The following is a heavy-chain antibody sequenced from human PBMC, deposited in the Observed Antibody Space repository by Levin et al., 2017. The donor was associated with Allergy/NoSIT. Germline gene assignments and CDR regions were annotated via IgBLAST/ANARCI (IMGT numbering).Heavy chain of an antibody. J-gene: IGHJ4*02. CDR2: VRNKANSYST. V-gene: IGHV3-72*01. D-gene: IGHD4-17*01. Sequence: GESLKISCAASGFTFSDYYMDWVRQAPGKGLEWVGRVRNKANSYSTEYAASVKGRFTISRDDSKNSLYLQINSLKTEDTAVYYCAREYHRRYYWGQGTLVTVSS. CDR1: GFTFSDYY. CDR3: AREYHRRYY.